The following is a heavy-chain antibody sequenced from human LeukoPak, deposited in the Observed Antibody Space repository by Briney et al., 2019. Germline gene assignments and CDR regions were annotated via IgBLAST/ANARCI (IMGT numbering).Heavy chain of an antibody. D-gene: IGHD6-13*01. CDR2: INPSGGST. J-gene: IGHJ4*02. CDR3: ARAFSSSWYLTAY. V-gene: IGHV1-46*01. Sequence: ASVKVSCTASGGSFTTYALTWVRQAPGQGLEWMGIINPSGGSTSYAQKFQGRVTMTRDMSTSTVYMELSSLRSEDTAVYYCARAFSSSWYLTAYWGQGTLATVSS. CDR1: GGSFTTYA.